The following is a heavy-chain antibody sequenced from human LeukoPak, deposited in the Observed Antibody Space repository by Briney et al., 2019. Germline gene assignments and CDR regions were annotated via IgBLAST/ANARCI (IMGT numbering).Heavy chain of an antibody. Sequence: GGSLRLSCAASGFTFSSYAMSWVRQAPGKGLEWVSAISGSGGSTYYADSVKGRFTISRDNFKNTLYLQMNSLRAEDTAVYYCGKDLGIAAAPLPFDYWGQGTLVTVSS. D-gene: IGHD6-13*01. J-gene: IGHJ4*02. CDR1: GFTFSSYA. CDR2: ISGSGGST. V-gene: IGHV3-23*01. CDR3: GKDLGIAAAPLPFDY.